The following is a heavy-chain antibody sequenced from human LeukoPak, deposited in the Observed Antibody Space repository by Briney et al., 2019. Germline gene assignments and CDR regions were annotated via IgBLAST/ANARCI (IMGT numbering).Heavy chain of an antibody. CDR1: GFTFSSYS. CDR3: ARGGQWELPYYFDY. V-gene: IGHV3-21*01. J-gene: IGHJ4*02. CDR2: ISSSSSYI. D-gene: IGHD1-26*01. Sequence: GGSLRLSCAASGFTFSSYSMNWVRQAPGKGLEWVSSISSSSSYIYYADSVKGRFTISRGNAKNSLYLQVNSLRAEDTAVYYCARGGQWELPYYFDYWGQGTLVTVSS.